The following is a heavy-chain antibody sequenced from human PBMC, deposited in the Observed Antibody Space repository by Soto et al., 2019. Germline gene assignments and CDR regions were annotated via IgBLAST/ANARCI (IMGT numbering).Heavy chain of an antibody. J-gene: IGHJ3*02. CDR2: IYYSGST. Sequence: SETLSLTCTVSGGSISIYYWSWIRQPPGKGLEWIGYIYYSGSTNYNPSLKSRVTISVDTSKNQFSLKLSSVTAADTAVYYCARDQVINQPNDAFDIWGQGTMVTVSS. V-gene: IGHV4-59*01. CDR1: GGSISIYY. CDR3: ARDQVINQPNDAFDI. D-gene: IGHD2-21*01.